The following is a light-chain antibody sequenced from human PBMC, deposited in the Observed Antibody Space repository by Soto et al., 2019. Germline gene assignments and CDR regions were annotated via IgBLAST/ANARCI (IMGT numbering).Light chain of an antibody. V-gene: IGLV1-51*01. Sequence: QSVLTQPPSVSAAPGQKVTISCSGSSSNIGNNDVSWYQQLPGTAPKLLIYDNNKRPSGIPDRFSGSKSGTSTTLGITGLQTGDEADHYCGTWASSLSGYVFGSGTKVTVL. J-gene: IGLJ1*01. CDR1: SSNIGNND. CDR2: DNN. CDR3: GTWASSLSGYV.